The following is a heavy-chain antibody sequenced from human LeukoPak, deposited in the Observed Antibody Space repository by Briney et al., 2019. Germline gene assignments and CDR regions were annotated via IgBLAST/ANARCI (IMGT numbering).Heavy chain of an antibody. D-gene: IGHD4-17*01. V-gene: IGHV1-46*01. CDR3: ARERIDYGDRRGFDY. CDR1: GYTFTSNY. CDR2: INPSGGST. Sequence: ASVKVSCKASGYTFTSNYMHWVRQAPGQGLEWMGIINPSGGSTSSAQKFQGRVTMTRDTSTSTVYMELSSLRSEDTAVYYCARERIDYGDRRGFDYWGQGTLVTVAS. J-gene: IGHJ4*02.